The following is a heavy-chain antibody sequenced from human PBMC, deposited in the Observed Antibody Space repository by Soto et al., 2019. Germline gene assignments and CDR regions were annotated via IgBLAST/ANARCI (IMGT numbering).Heavy chain of an antibody. J-gene: IGHJ6*02. CDR2: TRNKANSYNT. CDR3: ARVLVAGYYFYGMDV. D-gene: IGHD2-15*01. Sequence: EVQLVESGGGLVQPGGSLRLSCAVSGFTLSENYVDWVRQAPGKGLEWVGRTRNKANSYNTEYAASVKGRFTISRDDSKSSLELQMNSLKTEDTAVYYCARVLVAGYYFYGMDVWGPGTTVTVSS. V-gene: IGHV3-72*01. CDR1: GFTLSENY.